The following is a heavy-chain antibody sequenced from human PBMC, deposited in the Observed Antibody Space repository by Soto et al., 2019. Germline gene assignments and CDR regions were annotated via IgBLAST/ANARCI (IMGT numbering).Heavy chain of an antibody. J-gene: IGHJ4*02. CDR2: INAGNGDT. D-gene: IGHD6-13*01. CDR3: ARDLSSSLDY. V-gene: IGHV1-3*01. CDR1: GYTFTSYA. Sequence: QVQLVQSGAEVKKPGASVKVSCKASGYTFTSYALYWVRQAPGQRLEGVGWINAGNGDTRYSQKFQGRVTITSDTSASTAYMEMISLRSEDTTVYYCARDLSSSLDYWGQGTLVIVSS.